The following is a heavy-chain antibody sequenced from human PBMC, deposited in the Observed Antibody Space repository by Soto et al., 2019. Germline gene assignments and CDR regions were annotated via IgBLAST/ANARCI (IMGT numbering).Heavy chain of an antibody. CDR2: IYHSGST. J-gene: IGHJ6*02. CDR1: GGSISSSNW. Sequence: SETLSLTCAVSGGSISSSNWWSWVRQPPGKGLEWIGEIYHSGSTNYNPSLKSRVTISIDKSKNQFSLKLSSVTAADTAVYYCARVPNRYYYGSGRQSIAVAGTFHYYYGMDVWGQGTTVTVSS. V-gene: IGHV4-4*02. CDR3: ARVPNRYYYGSGRQSIAVAGTFHYYYGMDV. D-gene: IGHD3-10*01.